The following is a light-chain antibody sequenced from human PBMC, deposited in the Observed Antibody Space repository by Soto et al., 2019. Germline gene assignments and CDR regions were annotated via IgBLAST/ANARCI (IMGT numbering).Light chain of an antibody. V-gene: IGLV3-21*02. Sequence: SYELTQPPSVSVAPGQTARITCGGNNIGSKRVQWYQQKPGLAPVLVVYDDSDRPSGIPERFSGSNSGNAATLNISRVEAGDEADYYCQVWDSISDLVVFGGGTKLTVL. CDR2: DDS. CDR3: QVWDSISDLVV. J-gene: IGLJ2*01. CDR1: NIGSKR.